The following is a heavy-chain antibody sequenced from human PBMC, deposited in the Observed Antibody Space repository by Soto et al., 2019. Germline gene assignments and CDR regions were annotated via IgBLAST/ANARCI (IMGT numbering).Heavy chain of an antibody. CDR1: GYSFTSYW. D-gene: IGHD3-16*01. Sequence: GESLKISCKGSGYSFTSYWIGWVRQMPGKGLEWMGIIYPGDSDTRYSPSFQGHVTISADKSINTAYLQWSSLKASDTAMYYCARNKPMIRGAFDIWRQGTQVTVSS. CDR3: ARNKPMIRGAFDI. J-gene: IGHJ3*02. V-gene: IGHV5-51*01. CDR2: IYPGDSDT.